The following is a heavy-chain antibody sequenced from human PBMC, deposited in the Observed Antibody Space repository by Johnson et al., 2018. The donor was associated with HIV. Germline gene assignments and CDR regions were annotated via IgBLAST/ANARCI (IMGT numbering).Heavy chain of an antibody. CDR2: VNWNCYNT. Sequence: VQLVESGGGVVRPGGSLRLSCAASGFTFDDYGMNWVRPAPGKGLELVSGVNWNCYNTGYADSVKGRFPISRDNDKNSLYLQINSLRAEDTALYYCARRSGITMISGDAFDIWGQGTMVTVSS. V-gene: IGHV3-20*04. CDR3: ARRSGITMISGDAFDI. CDR1: GFTFDDYG. D-gene: IGHD3-22*01. J-gene: IGHJ3*02.